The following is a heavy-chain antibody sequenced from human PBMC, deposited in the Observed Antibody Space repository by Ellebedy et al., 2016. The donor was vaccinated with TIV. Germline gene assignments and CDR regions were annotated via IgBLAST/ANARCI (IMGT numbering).Heavy chain of an antibody. CDR1: GFSLTGSD. Sequence: GESLKISCAASGFSLTGSDLHWVRRPAGKGLEWVSASGAAGDTYYPDSVRGRFTISSESAKTAFSLQMNSLTAGDTAVYYGARGGPGGDNWFFGLWGRGTRVTVSS. V-gene: IGHV3-13*01. D-gene: IGHD3-10*01. CDR3: ARGGPGGDNWFFGL. J-gene: IGHJ2*01. CDR2: SGAAGDT.